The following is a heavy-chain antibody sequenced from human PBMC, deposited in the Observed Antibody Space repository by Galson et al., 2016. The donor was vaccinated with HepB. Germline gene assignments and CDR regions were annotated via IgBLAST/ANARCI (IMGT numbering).Heavy chain of an antibody. D-gene: IGHD3-10*01. CDR2: IIPIFGTE. J-gene: IGHJ6*02. CDR3: ARDGSGSFPWGYGMDV. CDR1: GGTFSSYA. V-gene: IGHV1-69*13. Sequence: SVKVSCKASGGTFSSYAFIWVRQAPGQGLEWMGGIIPIFGTENYAQNFQGRVIITADELKRTAYMELRSLRSEDTAIYYCARDGSGSFPWGYGMDVWGQGTTVTVSS.